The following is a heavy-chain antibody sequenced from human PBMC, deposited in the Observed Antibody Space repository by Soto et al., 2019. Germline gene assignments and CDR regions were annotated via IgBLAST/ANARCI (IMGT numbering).Heavy chain of an antibody. J-gene: IGHJ4*02. CDR2: ISGSGGST. V-gene: IGHV3-23*01. Sequence: GGSLRLSCAASGFTFSSYAMSWVRQAPGKGLEWVSAISGSGGSTYYADSVKGRFTISRDNSKNTLYLQMNSLRAEDTAAYYCAKDYNYYDSSGYYLNFDYWGQGTPVTVSS. CDR3: AKDYNYYDSSGYYLNFDY. CDR1: GFTFSSYA. D-gene: IGHD3-22*01.